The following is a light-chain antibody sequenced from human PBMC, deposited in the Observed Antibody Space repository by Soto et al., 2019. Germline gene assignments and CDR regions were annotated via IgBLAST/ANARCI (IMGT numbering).Light chain of an antibody. V-gene: IGLV2-11*01. J-gene: IGLJ1*01. CDR1: SSDVGGYNY. CDR2: DVS. Sequence: QSALTQPRSVSGSPGQSVTISCTGTSSDVGGYNYVSWYHQHPGKDPKHMIYDVSKRPSGVPDRFSGSKSGNTASLTISGLQAEDEADYYCCSYAGSYTDYVFGTGTKLTVL. CDR3: CSYAGSYTDYV.